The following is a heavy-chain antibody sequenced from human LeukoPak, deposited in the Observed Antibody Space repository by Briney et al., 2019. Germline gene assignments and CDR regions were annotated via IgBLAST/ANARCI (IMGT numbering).Heavy chain of an antibody. CDR1: GFTFSNYA. D-gene: IGHD6-19*01. J-gene: IGHJ4*02. CDR2: SGSGANT. V-gene: IGHV3-23*01. Sequence: GGSLRLSCTASGFTFSNYALSWVRQAPGKGLEWVVSGSGANTYYADSVKGRFTISRDNSENTVFLQMNSLRAEDTAVYYCAKDRDPLSSSGWPWAYFDYWGQGIMVIVSS. CDR3: AKDRDPLSSSGWPWAYFDY.